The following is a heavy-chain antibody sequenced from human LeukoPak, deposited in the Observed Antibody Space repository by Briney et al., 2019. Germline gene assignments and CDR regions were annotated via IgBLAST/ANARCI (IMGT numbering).Heavy chain of an antibody. D-gene: IGHD3-10*01. CDR3: ARAPLLWFGFE. CDR1: GGSISSGGYY. V-gene: IGHV4-31*03. J-gene: IGHJ4*02. Sequence: SSETLSLTCTVSGGSISSGGYYWSWIRQHPGKGLEWIGYIYYSGSTYYNPSLKSRVTISVDTSKNQFSLKLSSVPAADTAVYYCARAPLLWFGFEWGQGTLVTVSS. CDR2: IYYSGST.